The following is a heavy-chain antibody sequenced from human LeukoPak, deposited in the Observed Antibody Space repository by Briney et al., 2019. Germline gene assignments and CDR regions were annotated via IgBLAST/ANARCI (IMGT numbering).Heavy chain of an antibody. CDR2: IYYSGST. J-gene: IGHJ4*02. CDR3: AKVGVGAQRIDY. V-gene: IGHV4-59*02. CDR1: GGSVSGDY. Sequence: PSETLSLTCTVSGGSVSGDYWSWIRQPPGKALEWIGYIYYSGSTKYNSSLKSRVTISVDTSKNQFSLKLTSVTAADTAVYYCAKVGVGAQRIDYWGQGTLVTVSS. D-gene: IGHD1-26*01.